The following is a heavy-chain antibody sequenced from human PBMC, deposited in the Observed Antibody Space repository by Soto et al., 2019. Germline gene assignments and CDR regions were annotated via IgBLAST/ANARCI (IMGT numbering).Heavy chain of an antibody. CDR2: INAGNGNT. J-gene: IGHJ6*02. CDR3: ARKEVPAAMWVPYYGMDV. Sequence: QVQLVQSGAEVKKPGASVKVSCKASGYTFTSYAMHWVRQAPGQRLEWMGWINAGNGNTKYSQKFQGRVTITRDPSASTAYMELSSLRSEDTAVYYCARKEVPAAMWVPYYGMDVWGQGTTVTVSS. D-gene: IGHD2-2*01. CDR1: GYTFTSYA. V-gene: IGHV1-3*01.